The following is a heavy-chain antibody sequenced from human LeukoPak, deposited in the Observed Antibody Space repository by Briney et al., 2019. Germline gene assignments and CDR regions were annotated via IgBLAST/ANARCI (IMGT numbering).Heavy chain of an antibody. CDR3: VQGWRDN. CDR2: IKHDSSEK. D-gene: IGHD2-15*01. J-gene: IGHJ4*02. CDR1: GFTLTDSF. Sequence: GGSLRLSCAASGFTLTDSFMTWIRQAPGKGLEWVANIKHDSSEKYYVDSVKGRFTISRDNAKKSLYLQMNTLRAEDTAVYYCVQGWRDNWGQGSPVSVSS. V-gene: IGHV3-7*01.